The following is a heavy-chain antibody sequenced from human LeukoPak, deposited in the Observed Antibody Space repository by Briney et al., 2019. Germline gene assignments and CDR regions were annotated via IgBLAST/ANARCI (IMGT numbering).Heavy chain of an antibody. D-gene: IGHD2-21*01. CDR3: ARVRRSYCGGDCYPYAFDI. CDR2: INPNSGGT. Sequence: ASVKVSCKASGYTFTGYYMHWVRQAPGQGLGWMGWINPNSGGTNYAQKFQGRVTMTRDTSISTAYMELSRLRSDDTAVYCCARVRRSYCGGDCYPYAFDIWGQGTMVTVSS. CDR1: GYTFTGYY. V-gene: IGHV1-2*02. J-gene: IGHJ3*02.